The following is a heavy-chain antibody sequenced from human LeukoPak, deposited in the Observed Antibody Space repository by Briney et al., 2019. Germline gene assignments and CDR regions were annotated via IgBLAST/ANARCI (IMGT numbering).Heavy chain of an antibody. Sequence: GGSLRLSCAASGFTFSSYAMSWVRQAPGKGLEWVSAISGSGGSTYYADSVKGRFTVSRDNSKNTLYLQMNSLRAEDTAVYYCAKKSVSSGRGMDVWGQGTTVTVSS. CDR1: GFTFSSYA. CDR3: AKKSVSSGRGMDV. J-gene: IGHJ6*02. V-gene: IGHV3-23*01. D-gene: IGHD6-19*01. CDR2: ISGSGGST.